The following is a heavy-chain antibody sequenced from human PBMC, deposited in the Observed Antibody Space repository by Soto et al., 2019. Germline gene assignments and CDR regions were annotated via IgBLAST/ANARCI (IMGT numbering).Heavy chain of an antibody. V-gene: IGHV3-66*01. J-gene: IGHJ4*02. CDR3: ARDLDYYDRSGYYDY. CDR2: IYSGGST. CDR1: GFTVSSNY. D-gene: IGHD3-22*01. Sequence: GSLRLSCAASGFTVSSNYMSWVRQAPGKGLEWVSVIYSGGSTYYADSVKGRFTISRDNSKNTLYLQMNSLRAEDTAVYYCARDLDYYDRSGYYDYWGQGTLVTVSS.